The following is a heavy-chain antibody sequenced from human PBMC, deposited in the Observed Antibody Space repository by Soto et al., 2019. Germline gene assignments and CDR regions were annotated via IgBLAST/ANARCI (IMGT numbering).Heavy chain of an antibody. Sequence: ASVKVSCKASGYTFTSFGVNWVRQAPGQGLEWIGWVNTYNGNTKYSQKFQGRVTMTADTSTSTAYMEVGSLRSDDTAIYYCAKGAAGIEAHVIWGQGTPVPVSS. CDR1: GYTFTSFG. CDR2: VNTYNGNT. CDR3: AKGAAGIEAHVI. J-gene: IGHJ4*02. D-gene: IGHD6-13*01. V-gene: IGHV1-18*01.